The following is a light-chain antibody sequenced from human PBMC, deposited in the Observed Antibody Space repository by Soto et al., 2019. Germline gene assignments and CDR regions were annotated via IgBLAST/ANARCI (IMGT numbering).Light chain of an antibody. CDR2: EVT. CDR1: SSDVGAYNY. Sequence: QSVLTQPPSVSGSPGQSITISCTGTSSDVGAYNYVSWYQHHPGKVPKLLIYEVTNRPSGVPDRFSGSKSGTSASLAITGLQAEDEADYYCQSYDISLRAYVFGTGTKVTVL. J-gene: IGLJ1*01. V-gene: IGLV2-14*01. CDR3: QSYDISLRAYV.